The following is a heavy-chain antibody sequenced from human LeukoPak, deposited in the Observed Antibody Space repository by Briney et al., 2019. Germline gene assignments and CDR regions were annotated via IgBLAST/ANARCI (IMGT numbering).Heavy chain of an antibody. CDR2: ISQSGTT. D-gene: IGHD6-19*01. CDR3: ARVEVAVADY. V-gene: IGHV4-38-2*02. Sequence: PSETLSLTCTVSNYSISSDYYWGWIRQPPGKGLEWIGSISQSGTTYYNPSLKSRVTISVDTSKNQFSLKLSSVTAADTAVYYCARVEVAVADYWGQGTLVTVSS. J-gene: IGHJ4*02. CDR1: NYSISSDYY.